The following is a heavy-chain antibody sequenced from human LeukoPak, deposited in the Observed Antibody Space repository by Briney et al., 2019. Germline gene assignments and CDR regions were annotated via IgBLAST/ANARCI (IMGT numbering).Heavy chain of an antibody. CDR1: GFTFSSYW. D-gene: IGHD1-7*01. CDR3: AYLNSHAFDI. CDR2: IKQDGNEK. Sequence: GGSLRLSCAASGFTFSSYWMTWVRQAPGKGLEWVANIKQDGNEKYYVDSVKGRFTISRDNAKNSLYLQMNSLRAEDAAVYYCAYLNSHAFDIWGQGTMVTVSS. V-gene: IGHV3-7*01. J-gene: IGHJ3*02.